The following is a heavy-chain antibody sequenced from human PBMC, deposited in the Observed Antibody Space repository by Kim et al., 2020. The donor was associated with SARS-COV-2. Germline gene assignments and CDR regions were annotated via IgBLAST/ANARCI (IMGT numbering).Heavy chain of an antibody. CDR2: IYYSGNT. J-gene: IGHJ4*02. CDR1: GDSISRVGNY. V-gene: IGHV4-31*03. Sequence: SETLYLTCTVSGDSISRVGNYWNWIRQHPGKGLEWIGYIYYSGNTYYNPSLKSRVTISLNTSENQFSLRLSSVTAADTAVYYCARDLRGVGYFDYWGQGT. D-gene: IGHD1-26*01. CDR3: ARDLRGVGYFDY.